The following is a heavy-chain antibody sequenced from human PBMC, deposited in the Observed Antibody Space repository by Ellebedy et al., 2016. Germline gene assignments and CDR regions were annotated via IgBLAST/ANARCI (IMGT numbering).Heavy chain of an antibody. J-gene: IGHJ4*02. V-gene: IGHV1-69*04. Sequence: ASVKVSCKAFGGTFSSYAISWVRQAPGQGLEWMGRIIAILGIANYAQRFQGRVTITADKSTSTAYMELSSLRSEDTAVYYCARGGGYGDFTLFDYWGQGTLVTVSS. CDR2: IIAILGIA. D-gene: IGHD4-17*01. CDR1: GGTFSSYA. CDR3: ARGGGYGDFTLFDY.